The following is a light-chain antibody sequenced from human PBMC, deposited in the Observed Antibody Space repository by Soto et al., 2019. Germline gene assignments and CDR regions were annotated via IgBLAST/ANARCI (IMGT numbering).Light chain of an antibody. J-gene: IGLJ3*02. CDR3: GTWDSSLSANWV. Sequence: QSVLTQPPSVSAAPGQKVTISCSGSSSNIGNNYVSWYQQLPGTAPKLLIYDNNKRPSGIPDRFSGSKSGTSATLCITGLQTGDEADYYCGTWDSSLSANWVFGGGTKLTVL. CDR2: DNN. V-gene: IGLV1-51*01. CDR1: SSNIGNNY.